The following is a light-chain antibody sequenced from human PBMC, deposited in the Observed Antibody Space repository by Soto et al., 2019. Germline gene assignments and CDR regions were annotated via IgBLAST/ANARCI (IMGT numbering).Light chain of an antibody. CDR2: DVS. V-gene: IGLV2-18*02. CDR3: SSYTSSNTYV. J-gene: IGLJ1*01. CDR1: SSDVGSYNR. Sequence: QSALTQPPSVSGSPGQSVTISCTGTSSDVGSYNRVSWYQQPPGTAPKLMIYDVSNRPSGVPDRFSGSKSGNTASLTIFGLKAEDEADYYCSSYTSSNTYVFGTGTKLTVL.